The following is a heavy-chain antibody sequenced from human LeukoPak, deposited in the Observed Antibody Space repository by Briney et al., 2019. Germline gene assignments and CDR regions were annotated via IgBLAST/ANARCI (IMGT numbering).Heavy chain of an antibody. J-gene: IGHJ4*02. CDR3: ARGPLGYYDFWSGSILYYFDY. CDR2: INPNSGGT. V-gene: IGHV1-2*02. D-gene: IGHD3-3*01. Sequence: ASVKVSCKASGYTFTGYYMHWVRQAPGQGLEWMGWINPNSGGTNYAQKFQGRVTMTRDTSISTAYMELSRLRSDDTAVYYCARGPLGYYDFWSGSILYYFDYWGQGTLVTVSS. CDR1: GYTFTGYY.